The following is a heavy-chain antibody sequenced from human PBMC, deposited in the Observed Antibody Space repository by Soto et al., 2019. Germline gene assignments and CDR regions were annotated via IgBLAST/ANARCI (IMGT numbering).Heavy chain of an antibody. CDR2: INAGNGNT. CDR3: AREGYTFGPGEVRGAFDI. Sequence: ASVKVSCKTSEYRFSSYTIHWVRQAPGQRLEWMGWINAGNGNTNNAQKFQGRVTITADESTNTAYMELSSLRSEDTAVYYCAREGYTFGPGEVRGAFDIWGQGTMVTVSS. J-gene: IGHJ3*02. CDR1: EYRFSSYT. V-gene: IGHV1-3*01. D-gene: IGHD1-1*01.